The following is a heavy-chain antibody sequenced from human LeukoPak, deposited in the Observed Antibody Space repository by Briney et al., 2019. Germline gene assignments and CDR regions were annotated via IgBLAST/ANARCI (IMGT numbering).Heavy chain of an antibody. D-gene: IGHD6-19*01. J-gene: IGHJ4*02. V-gene: IGHV3-33*01. CDR2: IWYDGSNK. CDR1: GFTFSSYG. Sequence: GGSLRLSCAASGFTFSSYGMHWVRQAPGKGLEWVAVIWYDGSNKYYADSAKGRFTISRDNSKNTLYLQMNSLRAEDTAVYYCARVNSGGMEGTFDYWGQGTLVTVSS. CDR3: ARVNSGGMEGTFDY.